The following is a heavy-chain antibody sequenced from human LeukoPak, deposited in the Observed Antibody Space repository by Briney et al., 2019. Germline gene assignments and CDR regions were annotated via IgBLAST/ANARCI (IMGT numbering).Heavy chain of an antibody. CDR2: VNLQGST. CDR1: GGSISNTNW. J-gene: IGHJ4*02. CDR3: AREGGPYRPLDY. Sequence: SSETLSLTCGVSGGSISNTNWWTWFRQPLGKGLEWIGEVNLQGSTNYNPSLKSRVAISVDKSENHISLKLASVTAADTAVYYCAREGGPYRPLDYSGQGTLVTVAS. V-gene: IGHV4-4*02.